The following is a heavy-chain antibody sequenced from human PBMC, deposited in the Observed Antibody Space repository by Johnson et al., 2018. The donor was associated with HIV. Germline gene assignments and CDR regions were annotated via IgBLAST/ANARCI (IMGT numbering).Heavy chain of an antibody. V-gene: IGHV3-7*01. D-gene: IGHD3-22*01. J-gene: IGHJ3*02. CDR2: IKQDGSEK. CDR1: GFTFRNAW. CDR3: ARSRYDSSGYGI. Sequence: VQLVESGGNLVKPGGSLRLSCAASGFTFRNAWMSWVRRAPGKGLEWVANIKQDGSEKYYVDSVKGRFTISRDNAKNSLYLQMNRLRADDTAVYYCARSRYDSSGYGIWGQGTMVTVSS.